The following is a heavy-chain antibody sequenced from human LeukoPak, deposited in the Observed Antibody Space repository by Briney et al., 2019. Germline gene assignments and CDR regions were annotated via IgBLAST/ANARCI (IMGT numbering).Heavy chain of an antibody. V-gene: IGHV4-4*07. CDR1: GGSISNYY. D-gene: IGHD6-13*01. Sequence: SETLSPTCTVSGGSISNYYWTWIRQPAGKGLEWIGRIYTSGSTNYNPSLKSRVTMSVDTSKNQFSLKLSSVTAADTAVYYCARMGPAAAGIIDWGQGTLVTVSS. CDR2: IYTSGST. J-gene: IGHJ4*02. CDR3: ARMGPAAAGIID.